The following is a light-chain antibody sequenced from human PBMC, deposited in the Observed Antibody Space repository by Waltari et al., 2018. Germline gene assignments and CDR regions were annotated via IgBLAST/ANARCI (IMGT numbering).Light chain of an antibody. Sequence: TQSPATLSLSPGQRATLSCRASESIASHLAWFRQKPGQPPRLLIYDASTRATGIPARFSGSGFGTDFTLTISSLEPEDFAVYFCQQGSMWPLTFGGGTTVEIK. CDR1: ESIASH. J-gene: IGKJ4*01. CDR3: QQGSMWPLT. CDR2: DAS. V-gene: IGKV3-11*01.